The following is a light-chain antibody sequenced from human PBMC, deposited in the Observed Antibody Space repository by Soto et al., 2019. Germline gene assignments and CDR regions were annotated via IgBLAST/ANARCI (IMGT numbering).Light chain of an antibody. Sequence: EIVLTQSPGTLSLSPGEGATLSCRASQSVGNNYLAWYQQKPGQAPRFLMYDASTRAAGIPDRFSGSGSGTYFTLTISRLESEDCAVYYCQQYGRTPLTFGGGTKVEIK. J-gene: IGKJ4*01. CDR1: QSVGNNY. CDR3: QQYGRTPLT. V-gene: IGKV3-20*01. CDR2: DAS.